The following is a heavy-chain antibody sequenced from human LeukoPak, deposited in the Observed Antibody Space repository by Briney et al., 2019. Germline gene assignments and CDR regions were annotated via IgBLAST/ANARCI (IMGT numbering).Heavy chain of an antibody. CDR3: AKDFTLVGYDSSGYYGANFDY. CDR1: GFTFNNYC. J-gene: IGHJ4*02. CDR2: ISYDGSNK. D-gene: IGHD3-22*01. Sequence: SGGSLRLSCAASGFTFNNYCMHWVRQAPGKGLEWVAFISYDGSNKFYADSVKGRFTISRDKSKNTLYLQMTSLRAGDTAVYYCAKDFTLVGYDSSGYYGANFDYWGQGTLVTVSS. V-gene: IGHV3-30*18.